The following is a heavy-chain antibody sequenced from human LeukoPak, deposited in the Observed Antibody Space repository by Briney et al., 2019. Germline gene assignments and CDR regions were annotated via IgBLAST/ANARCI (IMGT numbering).Heavy chain of an antibody. CDR2: ISGSGGST. V-gene: IGHV3-23*01. CDR3: AKGQEPYYYDSSFDY. Sequence: GGSLRLSCAASGFTFSSYAMSWVRQAPGKGLELVSAISGSGGSTYYADSVKGRFTISRDNSKNTLYLQMNSLRAEDTAVYYCAKGQEPYYYDSSFDYWGQGTLVTVSS. D-gene: IGHD3-22*01. CDR1: GFTFSSYA. J-gene: IGHJ4*02.